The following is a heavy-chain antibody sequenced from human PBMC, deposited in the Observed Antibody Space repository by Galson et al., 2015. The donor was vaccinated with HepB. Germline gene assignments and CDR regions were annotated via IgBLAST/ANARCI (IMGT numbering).Heavy chain of an antibody. D-gene: IGHD3-10*01. CDR3: ASPLPRTMVRGVIIADPYYYYYGMGV. J-gene: IGHJ6*02. CDR2: ISSSSRLV. CDR1: RFTFSNYS. Sequence: SLRLSCAASRFTFSNYSMNWVRQAPGKGLEWVSSISSSSRLVYYADSVKGRFTISRDNAKNSLYLQMNSLRAEDTAVYYCASPLPRTMVRGVIIADPYYYYYGMGVWGQGTTVTVSS. V-gene: IGHV3-21*01.